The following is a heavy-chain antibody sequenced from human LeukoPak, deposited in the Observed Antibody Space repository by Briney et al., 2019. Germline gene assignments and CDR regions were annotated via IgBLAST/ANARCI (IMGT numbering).Heavy chain of an antibody. CDR2: IYYSGST. V-gene: IGHV4-59*01. D-gene: IGHD6-19*01. J-gene: IGHJ4*02. CDR3: ARKNVGYRSGQLDY. CDR1: GGSISSYH. Sequence: PSETLSLTCAVSGGSISSYHWSWIRQPPGKGLEWIGYIYYSGSTNYNPSLKSRVTISVDTSKNQFSLKLSSVTAADTAVYYCARKNVGYRSGQLDYWGQGTLVTVSS.